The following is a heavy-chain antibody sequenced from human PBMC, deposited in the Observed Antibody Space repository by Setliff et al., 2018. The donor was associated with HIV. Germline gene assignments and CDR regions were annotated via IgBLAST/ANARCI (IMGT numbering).Heavy chain of an antibody. V-gene: IGHV1-18*01. J-gene: IGHJ4*02. CDR2: ISPYSGYT. CDR1: GYTFTSYD. CDR3: ALLNHIVVVTALLPGDY. Sequence: ASVKVSCKTSGYTFTSYDISWVRQAPGQGLEWMGWISPYSGYTKYPQNLQGRVTMTTDTSTNTAYMELRSLRSDDTAVYYCALLNHIVVVTALLPGDYWGQGTPVTVSS. D-gene: IGHD2-21*02.